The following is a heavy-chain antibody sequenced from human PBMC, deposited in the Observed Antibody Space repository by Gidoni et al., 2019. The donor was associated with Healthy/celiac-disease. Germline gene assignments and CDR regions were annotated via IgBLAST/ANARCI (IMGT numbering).Heavy chain of an antibody. V-gene: IGHV3-23*01. J-gene: IGHJ4*02. CDR3: AKDKLGDYIWGSYRLGFDY. D-gene: IGHD3-16*02. CDR1: GFTFRSYA. CDR2: ISGSGGST. Sequence: EVQLLESGGGLVQPGGSLSLSCAASGFTFRSYAMRWVRQAPGKGLEWVSAISGSGGSTYYADSVKGRFTISRDNSKNTLYLQMNSLRAEDTAVYYCAKDKLGDYIWGSYRLGFDYWGQGTLVTVSS.